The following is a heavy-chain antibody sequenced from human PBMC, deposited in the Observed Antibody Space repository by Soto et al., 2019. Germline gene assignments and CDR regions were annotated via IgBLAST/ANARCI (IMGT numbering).Heavy chain of an antibody. CDR1: RGTFSSYA. Sequence: QVQLVQSGAEVKKPGSSVKVSCKASRGTFSSYAISWVRPAPGQGLEWMGGIIPIFGTANYAQKFQGRVTITADESTSTAYMELSSLRSEDTAVYYCASTSHYIHAFDIWGQGTMVTVSS. J-gene: IGHJ3*02. CDR3: ASTSHYIHAFDI. CDR2: IIPIFGTA. V-gene: IGHV1-69*12. D-gene: IGHD1-26*01.